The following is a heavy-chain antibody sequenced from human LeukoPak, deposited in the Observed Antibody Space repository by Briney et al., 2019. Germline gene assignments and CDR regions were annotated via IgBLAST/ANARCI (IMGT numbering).Heavy chain of an antibody. V-gene: IGHV3-15*01. D-gene: IGHD6-13*01. CDR1: GFTFSKAW. J-gene: IGHJ5*02. Sequence: KPGGSLRLSCAASGFTFSKAWMSWVRQAPGKGLDWIGRIKSETDGGTTDYAAPVKGRFTISRDDSKNTLYLQMNSLKTEDTALYYCTTVKGDSSWDRYNWFDPWGQGTLVTVSS. CDR3: TTVKGDSSWDRYNWFDP. CDR2: IKSETDGGTT.